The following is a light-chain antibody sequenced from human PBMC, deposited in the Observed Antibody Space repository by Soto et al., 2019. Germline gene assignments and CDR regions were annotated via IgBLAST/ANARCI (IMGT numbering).Light chain of an antibody. CDR3: GSYTSSSTYV. J-gene: IGLJ1*01. V-gene: IGLV2-18*02. CDR1: SSDVGSYNR. CDR2: EVS. Sequence: QSVLTQPPSVSGSPGQSVTISCTGTSSDVGSYNRVSWYQQPPGTAPKLMIYEVSNRPSGGPDRFSGSKSGNTASLTISGLQAEDEADYYCGSYTSSSTYVFGTGTKVTVL.